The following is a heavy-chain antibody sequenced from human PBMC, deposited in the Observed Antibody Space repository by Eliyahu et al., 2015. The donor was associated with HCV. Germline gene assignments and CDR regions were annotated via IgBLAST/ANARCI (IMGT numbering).Heavy chain of an antibody. CDR3: ARGERGVHWWARGYYFDY. J-gene: IGHJ4*02. D-gene: IGHD3-10*01. CDR1: XXTFSSYW. V-gene: IGHV3-7*01. Sequence: EVQLVESGGGLVQPGGSLRLSCAASXXTFSSYWMSWVRQAPGKGLEWVANIKQDGSEKYYVDSVKGRFTISRDNAKNSLYLQMNSLRAEDTAVYYCARGERGVHWWARGYYFDYWGQGTLVTVSS. CDR2: IKQDGSEK.